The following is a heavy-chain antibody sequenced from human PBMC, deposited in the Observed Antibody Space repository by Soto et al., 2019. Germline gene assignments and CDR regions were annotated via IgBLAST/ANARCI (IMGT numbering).Heavy chain of an antibody. CDR2: LGASGPIT. CDR3: AKGFYGDYDY. J-gene: IGHJ4*02. D-gene: IGHD4-17*01. V-gene: IGHV3-23*01. CDR1: GLSFSNYA. Sequence: PGGSLRLSCAASGLSFSNYAMSWVRQAPGKGLEWVSVLGASGPITDYADSVKGRFTISRDSAKNTLYLQMNSLRAEDTAVYYCAKGFYGDYDYWGQGTLVTVSS.